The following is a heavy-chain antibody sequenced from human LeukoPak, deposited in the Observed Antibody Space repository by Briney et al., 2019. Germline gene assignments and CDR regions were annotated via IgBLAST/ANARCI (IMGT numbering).Heavy chain of an antibody. CDR1: GLTFSSYA. CDR3: AKSTLPMVRGARGTSFDY. Sequence: GGSLRLSCAASGLTFSSYAMSCVRQAPGKGLEWVSAISGSGGSTYYADSVKGRFTISRDNSKNTLYLQMNSLRAEDTAVYYCAKSTLPMVRGARGTSFDYWGPGTLVTVSS. D-gene: IGHD3-10*01. CDR2: ISGSGGST. V-gene: IGHV3-23*01. J-gene: IGHJ4*02.